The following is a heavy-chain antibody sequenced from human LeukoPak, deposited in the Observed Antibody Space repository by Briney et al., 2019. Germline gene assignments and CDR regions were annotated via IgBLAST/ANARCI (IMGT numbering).Heavy chain of an antibody. CDR3: TRENWYIDY. V-gene: IGHV3-7*01. J-gene: IGHJ4*02. CDR1: GFTFSSYW. Sequence: GGSLRLSCAASGFTFSSYWMSWVRQAPGKGLEWVANIKQDGSEKYYVDSVKDRFTISRDNAKNSLYLQMNSLRAEDAAVYYCTRENWYIDYWGQGNLVTVSS. CDR2: IKQDGSEK.